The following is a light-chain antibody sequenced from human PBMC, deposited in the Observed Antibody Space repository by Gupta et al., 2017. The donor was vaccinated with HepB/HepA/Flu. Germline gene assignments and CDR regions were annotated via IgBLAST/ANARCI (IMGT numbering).Light chain of an antibody. Sequence: EIVFTQSPVTLSLSPGERPTLPCRASQSVSSYLAWYQQKPGQGPRLLIYDASSRATGIPARFSGSGSGTDFTLTISTREPEDFAVYVCQQRSNRPYTFGQGTKLDIK. CDR2: DAS. V-gene: IGKV3-11*01. CDR3: QQRSNRPYT. CDR1: QSVSSY. J-gene: IGKJ2*01.